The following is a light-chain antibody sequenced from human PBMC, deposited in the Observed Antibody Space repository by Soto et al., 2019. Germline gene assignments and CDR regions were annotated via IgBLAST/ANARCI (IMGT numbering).Light chain of an antibody. CDR2: EVS. Sequence: QSALTQPASVSGSPGQSITISCTGTSSDVGLYNYVSWYQQHPGKAPKLMIYEVSNRPSGVSNRFSGSKSGNTASLTISGLQAEDEANYYCSSYISSSLWVFGGGTKLTVL. J-gene: IGLJ3*02. CDR3: SSYISSSLWV. V-gene: IGLV2-14*01. CDR1: SSDVGLYNY.